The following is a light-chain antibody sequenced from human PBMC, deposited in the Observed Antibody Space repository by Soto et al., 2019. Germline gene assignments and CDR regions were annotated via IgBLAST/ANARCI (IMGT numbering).Light chain of an antibody. Sequence: QAVVTQPHSAPGTPGQRVIISCSGSNSNIGTYTVNWYQQLPGTAPKLLIYTDYQRPSGVPDRFSGSRSGTSASLAISGLQSEDEADYYCASWDDRLSGGVFGGGTKLTVL. CDR2: TDY. CDR1: NSNIGTYT. J-gene: IGLJ3*02. V-gene: IGLV1-44*01. CDR3: ASWDDRLSGGV.